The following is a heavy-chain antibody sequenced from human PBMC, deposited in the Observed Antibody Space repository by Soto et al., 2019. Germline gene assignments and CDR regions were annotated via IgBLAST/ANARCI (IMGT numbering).Heavy chain of an antibody. V-gene: IGHV3-53*01. Sequence: GGSLRLSCAASGFTVSSNYMSWVRQAPGKGLEWVSVIYSGGSTYYADSVKGRFTISRDNSKNTLYLQMNSLRAEDTAVYYCARAERGYSYGYSDWGQGTLVTVSS. CDR1: GFTVSSNY. J-gene: IGHJ4*02. D-gene: IGHD5-18*01. CDR3: ARAERGYSYGYSD. CDR2: IYSGGST.